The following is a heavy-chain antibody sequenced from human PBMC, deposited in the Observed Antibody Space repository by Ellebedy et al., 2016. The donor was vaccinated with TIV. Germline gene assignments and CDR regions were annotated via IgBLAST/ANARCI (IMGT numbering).Heavy chain of an antibody. D-gene: IGHD5-12*01. V-gene: IGHV3-33*01. Sequence: GGSLRLXXAASGFIFSNYGMHWVRQAPGKGLEWAAVIWSDGSYKYYVDSVKGRSTISRDNSKNTVYLEMNSLRAEDTAVYYCVRAPRGQYYFDYWGQGTLVTVSS. CDR3: VRAPRGQYYFDY. CDR2: IWSDGSYK. J-gene: IGHJ4*02. CDR1: GFIFSNYG.